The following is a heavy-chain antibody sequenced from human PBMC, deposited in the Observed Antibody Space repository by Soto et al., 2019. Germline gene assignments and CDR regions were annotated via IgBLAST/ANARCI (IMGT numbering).Heavy chain of an antibody. CDR2: VYYSGST. V-gene: IGHV4-61*05. Sequence: PSETLSLTCTVSGGSIRNGDYYWGWIRQPPGKGLEWIGYVYYSGSTNYNPSLKSRVTISVDTSKNQFSLKLSSVTAADTAVYYCASWVVRKKAPLTRPMDVWGQGTTVTVSS. CDR1: GGSIRNGDYY. CDR3: ASWVVRKKAPLTRPMDV. J-gene: IGHJ6*02. D-gene: IGHD6-6*01.